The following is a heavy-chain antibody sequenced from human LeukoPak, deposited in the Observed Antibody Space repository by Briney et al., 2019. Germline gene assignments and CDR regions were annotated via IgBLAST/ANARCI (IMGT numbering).Heavy chain of an antibody. D-gene: IGHD3-10*01. Sequence: PGGSLRLSCAASGFTFRTYWMHWVRQTPGQGLVWVSRINSDGSTTNYADYVKGRFTVSRDNAQNTLYLQMSSLRAEDTAVYYCARAGNYYFEYWGQGALVTVSS. J-gene: IGHJ4*02. CDR1: GFTFRTYW. CDR2: INSDGSTT. V-gene: IGHV3-74*01. CDR3: ARAGNYYFEY.